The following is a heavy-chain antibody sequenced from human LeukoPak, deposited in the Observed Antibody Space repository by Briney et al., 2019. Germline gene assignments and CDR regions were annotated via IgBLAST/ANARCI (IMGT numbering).Heavy chain of an antibody. D-gene: IGHD6-19*01. CDR1: GFIFSNYG. J-gene: IGHJ4*02. Sequence: GGSLRLSCAASGFIFSNYGMNWVRQAPGKGLEWVSSISSSSSYIYYADSVKGRFTISRDNAKNSLYLQMNSLRAEDTAVYYCARRSSEQWLVGWGQGTLVTVSS. CDR3: ARRSSEQWLVG. CDR2: ISSSSSYI. V-gene: IGHV3-21*01.